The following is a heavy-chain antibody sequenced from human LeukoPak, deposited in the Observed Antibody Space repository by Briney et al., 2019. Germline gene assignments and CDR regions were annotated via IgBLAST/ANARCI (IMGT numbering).Heavy chain of an antibody. CDR3: AREYCSGGSCYLDY. CDR1: GGSISSSSYY. D-gene: IGHD2-15*01. CDR2: IYYSGST. Sequence: SETLSLTCTVSGGSISSSSYYWGWTRQPPGKGLEWIGSIYYSGSTYYNPSLKSRVTISVDTSKNQFSLKLSSVTAADTAVYYCAREYCSGGSCYLDYWGQGTLVTVSS. V-gene: IGHV4-39*02. J-gene: IGHJ4*02.